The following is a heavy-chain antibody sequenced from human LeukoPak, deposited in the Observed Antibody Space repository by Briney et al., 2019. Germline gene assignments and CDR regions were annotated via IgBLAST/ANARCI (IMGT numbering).Heavy chain of an antibody. D-gene: IGHD3-16*02. J-gene: IGHJ3*02. CDR2: IWYDGSNK. V-gene: IGHV3-33*01. CDR1: GFTFSSCG. CDR3: ARDFLPFGGVIGLEAFDI. Sequence: GGSLRLSCAASGFTFSSCGMHWVRQAPGKGLEWVAVIWYDGSNKYYADSVKGRFTISRDNSKNTLYLQMNSLRAEDTAVYYCARDFLPFGGVIGLEAFDIWGQGTMVTVSS.